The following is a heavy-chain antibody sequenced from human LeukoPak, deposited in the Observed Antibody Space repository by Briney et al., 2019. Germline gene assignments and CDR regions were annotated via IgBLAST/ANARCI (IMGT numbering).Heavy chain of an antibody. CDR1: GFTFRTYA. D-gene: IGHD1-26*01. Sequence: GGSLRLSCAASGFTFRTYAMTWVPPAPGNGLEWVSSITSNGGSTYYADSVKGRFSISRDKSKNTLYLQMDSLRAEDTAVYHCARDSGSYLQPTDYWGQGTLVTVSS. V-gene: IGHV3-23*01. J-gene: IGHJ4*02. CDR3: ARDSGSYLQPTDY. CDR2: ITSNGGST.